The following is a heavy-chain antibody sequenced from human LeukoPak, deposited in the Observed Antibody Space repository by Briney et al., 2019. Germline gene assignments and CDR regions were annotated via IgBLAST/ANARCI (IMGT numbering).Heavy chain of an antibody. D-gene: IGHD3-22*01. CDR2: IVVGSGNT. J-gene: IGHJ4*02. Sequence: SVKVSCKASGFTFTSSAVQWVRQASGQRLEWIGWIVVGSGNTNYAQKFQERVTITRDMSTSTAYMELSSLRSEDTAVYYCAATYDSSGPGPYYFDYWGQGTLVTVSS. CDR1: GFTFTSSA. V-gene: IGHV1-58*01. CDR3: AATYDSSGPGPYYFDY.